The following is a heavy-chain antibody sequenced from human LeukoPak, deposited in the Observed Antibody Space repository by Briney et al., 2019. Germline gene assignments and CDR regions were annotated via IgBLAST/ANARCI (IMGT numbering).Heavy chain of an antibody. V-gene: IGHV4-39*07. CDR3: ARDNIAARPIIGFDP. CDR1: GGSISSSSYY. Sequence: SETLSLTCTVSGGSISSSSYYWGWIRQPPGNGLEWIGSIYYSGSTYYNPSLKSRVTISVDTSKNQFSLKLSSVAAADTAVYYCARDNIAARPIIGFDPWGQGTLVTVSS. J-gene: IGHJ5*02. D-gene: IGHD6-6*01. CDR2: IYYSGST.